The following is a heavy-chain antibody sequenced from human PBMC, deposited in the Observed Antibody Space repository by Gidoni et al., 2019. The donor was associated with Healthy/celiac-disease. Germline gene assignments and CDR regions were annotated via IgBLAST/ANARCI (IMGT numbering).Heavy chain of an antibody. CDR3: TTDPALIDFWSGYPPLGFDY. D-gene: IGHD3-3*01. CDR1: GFTFSNAW. Sequence: EVQLVESGGGLVKPGWSLSLSCAASGFTFSNAWMIWFRQAPGKGLEWVGRIKSKTDGGTTDYAAPVKGRFTISRDDSKNTLYLQMNSLKTEDTAVYYCTTDPALIDFWSGYPPLGFDYWGQGTLVTVSS. V-gene: IGHV3-15*01. CDR2: IKSKTDGGTT. J-gene: IGHJ4*02.